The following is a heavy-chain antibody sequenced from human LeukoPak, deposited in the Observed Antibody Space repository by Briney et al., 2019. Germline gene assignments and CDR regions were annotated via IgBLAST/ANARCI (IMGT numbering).Heavy chain of an antibody. Sequence: SQTLSLTCTVSGGSISSGGYYWRWIRQHPGKGLEWIGYIYYSGSTYYNPSLKSRVTISIDTSKNQFSLKLSSVTAADTAVYYCARYDSSGYYSSLDYWGQGTLVTVSS. J-gene: IGHJ4*02. CDR2: IYYSGST. D-gene: IGHD3-22*01. CDR1: GGSISSGGYY. CDR3: ARYDSSGYYSSLDY. V-gene: IGHV4-31*03.